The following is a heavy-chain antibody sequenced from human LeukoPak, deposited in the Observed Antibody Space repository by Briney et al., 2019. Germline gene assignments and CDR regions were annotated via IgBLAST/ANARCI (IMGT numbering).Heavy chain of an antibody. CDR1: GYTLTELS. J-gene: IGHJ3*02. V-gene: IGHV1-24*01. CDR2: FDPEDGEA. Sequence: ASVKVSCKVSGYTLTELSMHWVQQAPGKGLEWMGGFDPEDGEAIYAQKFQGRVTMTEDTSTDTAYMELSSLRSEDTAVYYCATETSSSWPDAFDIWGQGTMVTVSS. D-gene: IGHD6-13*01. CDR3: ATETSSSWPDAFDI.